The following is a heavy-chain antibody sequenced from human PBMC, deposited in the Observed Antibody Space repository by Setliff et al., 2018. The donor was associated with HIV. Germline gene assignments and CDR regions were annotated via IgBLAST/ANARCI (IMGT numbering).Heavy chain of an antibody. J-gene: IGHJ3*01. Sequence: GGSLRLSCAASGFMFGSYGMHWVRQAPVKGLEWMALISNDGSHKYYADSVKGRFTISRDNSNNTLSLQMSSLRAEDTALYYCAKLDYYDYSGSWAREVAIDFWGRGTMVTVSS. CDR1: GFMFGSYG. D-gene: IGHD3-22*01. V-gene: IGHV3-30*18. CDR3: AKLDYYDYSGSWAREVAIDF. CDR2: ISNDGSHK.